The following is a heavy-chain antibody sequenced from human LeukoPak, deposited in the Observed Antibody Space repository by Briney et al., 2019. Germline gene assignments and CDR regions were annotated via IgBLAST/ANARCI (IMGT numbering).Heavy chain of an antibody. V-gene: IGHV3-7*01. J-gene: IGHJ4*02. D-gene: IGHD1-20*01. Sequence: PGGSLRLSCAASGFTFSSYWMSWVRQAPGKGLEWVANIKQDGSEKYYVDSVKGRFTISRDNAKNSLYLQMNSLRAEDTAVYYCARGVITGTPDFDYWGQGTLVTVSS. CDR3: ARGVITGTPDFDY. CDR1: GFTFSSYW. CDR2: IKQDGSEK.